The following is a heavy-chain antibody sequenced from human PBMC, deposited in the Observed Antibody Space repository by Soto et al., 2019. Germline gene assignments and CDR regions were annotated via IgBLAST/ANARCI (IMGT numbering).Heavy chain of an antibody. V-gene: IGHV4-34*01. J-gene: IGHJ4*02. Sequence: QVQLQQWGAGLLKPSETLSLTCAVYGGSFSGYYWSWIRQPPGKGLEWIGEINHSGSTNYNPSLKSRVTISVDTSKNQFSRKLSSVTAADTAVYYCARRAEQQLVLGYYFDYWGQGTLVTVSS. CDR2: INHSGST. CDR3: ARRAEQQLVLGYYFDY. D-gene: IGHD6-13*01. CDR1: GGSFSGYY.